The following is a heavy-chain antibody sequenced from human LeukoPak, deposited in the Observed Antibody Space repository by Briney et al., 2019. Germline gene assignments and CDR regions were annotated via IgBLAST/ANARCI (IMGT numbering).Heavy chain of an antibody. V-gene: IGHV4-39*01. CDR3: ARRSVIFPFDP. Sequence: SETLSLTCTVSGGSISSSSYYWGWIRQPPGKGLEWIGSIYYSGSTYYNPSLKGRVTISVDTSKNQFSLKLSSVTAADTAVYYCARRSVIFPFDPWGQGTLVTVSS. CDR1: GGSISSSSYY. J-gene: IGHJ5*02. D-gene: IGHD2/OR15-2a*01. CDR2: IYYSGST.